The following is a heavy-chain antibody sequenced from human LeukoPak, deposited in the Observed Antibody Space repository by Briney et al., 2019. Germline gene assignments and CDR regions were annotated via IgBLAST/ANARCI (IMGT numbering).Heavy chain of an antibody. J-gene: IGHJ3*02. D-gene: IGHD2-15*01. Sequence: SETLSLTCTVSGGSISSYYWNWIRQPPGKGLEWIGYISYSGTTNYNPSLKSRVTISVDTSKNQFSLKLSSVTAADTAVYYCAREEVVVAAPKAFDIWGQGTMVTVSS. V-gene: IGHV4-59*12. CDR1: GGSISSYY. CDR2: ISYSGTT. CDR3: AREEVVVAAPKAFDI.